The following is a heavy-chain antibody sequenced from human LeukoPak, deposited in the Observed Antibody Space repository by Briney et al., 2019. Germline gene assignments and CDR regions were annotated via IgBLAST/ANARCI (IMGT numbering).Heavy chain of an antibody. CDR2: IYHSGST. CDR3: ARAPRDSSSSNYMRRFDY. V-gene: IGHV4-38-2*01. Sequence: SETLSLTCAVSGYSISSDNYWVWIRQPPGQGLDWTGGIYHSGSTYYNPSLKSRVTMSVDTSKNQFSLKVSSVTAADTAVYYCARAPRDSSSSNYMRRFDYWGQGTLVTVSS. CDR1: GYSISSDNY. D-gene: IGHD3-22*01. J-gene: IGHJ4*02.